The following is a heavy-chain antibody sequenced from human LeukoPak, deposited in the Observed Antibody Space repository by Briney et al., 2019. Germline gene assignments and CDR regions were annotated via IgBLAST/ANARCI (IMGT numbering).Heavy chain of an antibody. V-gene: IGHV3-33*01. CDR2: LWANGHNN. Sequence: PGGSLRLSCAASGFSFSRCGMHWVRQAPGKGLDWVAVLWANGHNNYYADSVEGRFTISRDSSKNTLYLQMTSLRADDTAVYYCARERAPFDGFDIWGRGTVVTVSS. D-gene: IGHD4/OR15-4a*01. J-gene: IGHJ3*02. CDR1: GFSFSRCG. CDR3: ARERAPFDGFDI.